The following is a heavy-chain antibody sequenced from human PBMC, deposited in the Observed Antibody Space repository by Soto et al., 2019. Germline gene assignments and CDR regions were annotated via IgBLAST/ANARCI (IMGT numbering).Heavy chain of an antibody. CDR1: GGSISSSNW. CDR3: ARGHSSSLGCWFDP. Sequence: QVQLQESGPGLVKPSGTLSLTCAVSGGSISSSNWWSWVRQPPGKGLEWIGEIYHSGSTNYNPSRTSRVTISVDKSKKQFSLKLSSVTAADTAVYYCARGHSSSLGCWFDPWGQGTLVTVSS. D-gene: IGHD6-6*01. CDR2: IYHSGST. J-gene: IGHJ5*02. V-gene: IGHV4-4*02.